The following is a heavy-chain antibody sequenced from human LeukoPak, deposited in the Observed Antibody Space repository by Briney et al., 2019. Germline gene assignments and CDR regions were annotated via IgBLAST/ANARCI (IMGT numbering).Heavy chain of an antibody. CDR3: ARGPYGGGYYYDSSGYYYVFDY. D-gene: IGHD3-22*01. J-gene: IGHJ4*02. V-gene: IGHV1-8*03. CDR2: MNPNSGNT. Sequence: ASVKVSCKASGYTLTSYDINWVRQATGQGLEWMGWMNPNSGNTGYAQKFQGRVTITRNTSISTAYMELSSLRSEDTAVYYCARGPYGGGYYYDSSGYYYVFDYWGQGTLVTVS. CDR1: GYTLTSYD.